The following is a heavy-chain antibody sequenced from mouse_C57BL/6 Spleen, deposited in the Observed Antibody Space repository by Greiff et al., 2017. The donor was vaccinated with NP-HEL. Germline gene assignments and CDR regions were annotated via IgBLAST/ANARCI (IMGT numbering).Heavy chain of an antibody. J-gene: IGHJ4*01. CDR2: INPSSGYT. CDR3: ARGDDGYPYAMDY. Sequence: QVQLQQSGAELARPGASVKMSCKASGYTFTSYTMHWVKQRPGQGLEWIGYINPSSGYTKYNQKFKDKATLTADKSSSTAYMQLSSLTSEDSAVYYCARGDDGYPYAMDYWGQGTSVTVSS. CDR1: GYTFTSYT. D-gene: IGHD2-3*01. V-gene: IGHV1-4*01.